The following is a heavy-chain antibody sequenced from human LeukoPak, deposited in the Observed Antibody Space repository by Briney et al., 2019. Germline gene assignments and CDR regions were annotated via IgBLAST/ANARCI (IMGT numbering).Heavy chain of an antibody. CDR3: ARDMWGRSLWSGNLGGHSFDY. Sequence: GGSLRLSCAASGFTFSDYYMSWIRQAPGKGLEWVSYISSSGNTIYYADSVKGRFTISRDNAKNSLFLQMNSLRAEDTAVYYCARDMWGRSLWSGNLGGHSFDYWGRGTLVTVSS. CDR1: GFTFSDYY. D-gene: IGHD3-16*01. CDR2: ISSSGNTI. J-gene: IGHJ4*02. V-gene: IGHV3-11*04.